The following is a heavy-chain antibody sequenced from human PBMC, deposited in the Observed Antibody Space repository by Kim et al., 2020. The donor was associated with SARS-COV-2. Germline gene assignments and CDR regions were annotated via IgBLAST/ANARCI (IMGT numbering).Heavy chain of an antibody. CDR3: AKDKGSTCTAGMDV. D-gene: IGHD6-13*01. J-gene: IGHJ6*02. V-gene: IGHV3-43*01. Sequence: ADYVKGRFTISRENSKNYLYLQMNNLRTEDTALYYCAKDKGSTCTAGMDVWGRGTTVTVAS.